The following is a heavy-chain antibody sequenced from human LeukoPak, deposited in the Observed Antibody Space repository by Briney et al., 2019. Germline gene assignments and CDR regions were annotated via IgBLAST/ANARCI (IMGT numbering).Heavy chain of an antibody. Sequence: QPGRSLRLSCVASGFTFSTYGMHWVRQAPGKGLEWVAIIRYDGSSKYYADSVKGRFTISRDNSKNTLYLRLNSLRVEDTAMYYCARSGDGDYKALDYWGQGTPVTVSS. V-gene: IGHV3-33*01. CDR3: ARSGDGDYKALDY. CDR2: IRYDGSSK. D-gene: IGHD4-17*01. J-gene: IGHJ4*02. CDR1: GFTFSTYG.